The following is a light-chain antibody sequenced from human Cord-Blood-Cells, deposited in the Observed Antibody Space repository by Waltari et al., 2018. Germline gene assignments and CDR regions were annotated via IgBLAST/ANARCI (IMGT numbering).Light chain of an antibody. CDR1: SGHSSYA. V-gene: IGLV4-69*01. CDR2: LNSDGSH. Sequence: QLVLTQSPSVSASLGASVKLTCTLSSGHSSYAIAWHQQQPEKGPRYLMKLNSDGSHSKGDGIPDRFSGSSSGAERYLTISSLQSEDEADYYCQTWGTGVVFGGGTKLTVL. J-gene: IGLJ2*01. CDR3: QTWGTGVV.